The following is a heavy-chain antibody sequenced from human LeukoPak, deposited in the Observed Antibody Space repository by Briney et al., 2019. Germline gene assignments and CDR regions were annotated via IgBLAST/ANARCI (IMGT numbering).Heavy chain of an antibody. V-gene: IGHV1-8*01. J-gene: IGHJ6*03. CDR3: ARVRGYFDWLSGYYYYYMDV. D-gene: IGHD3-9*01. CDR1: GYTFTSYD. Sequence: RASVKVSCKASGYTFTSYDINWVRQATGQGLEWMGWMNPNSGNTGYAQKFQGRVTMTRNTSISTAYMELSSLRSEDTAVYYCARVRGYFDWLSGYYYYYMDVWGKGTTVTISS. CDR2: MNPNSGNT.